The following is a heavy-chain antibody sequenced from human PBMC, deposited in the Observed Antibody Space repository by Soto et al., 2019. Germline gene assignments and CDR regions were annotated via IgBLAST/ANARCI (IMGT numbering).Heavy chain of an antibody. CDR1: VFSLNTYW. V-gene: IGHV5-51*01. Sequence: GESLEISCKASVFSLNTYWIAWVRQMPGKGLEWMGAIFPGDSDTKYSPSFEGQVTISADRSTSTAYVRWDSLRASDSARYYCVRQAHPYSGCGYCYERDVGCQGPMVT. CDR3: VRQAHPYSGCGYCYERDV. CDR2: IFPGDSDT. J-gene: IGHJ6*02. D-gene: IGHD5-18*01.